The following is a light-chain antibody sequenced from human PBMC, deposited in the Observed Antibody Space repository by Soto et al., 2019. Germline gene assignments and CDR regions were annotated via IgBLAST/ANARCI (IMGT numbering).Light chain of an antibody. V-gene: IGLV2-14*01. J-gene: IGLJ1*01. CDR3: GSITRSSPSV. Sequence: QSVLSQPASVSGSPGQSITISCTGTSSDVGGFEYVSWYQHQPGKAPKLIIYDVTKRPSGVSNRFSGSKSGNTASLTISGIQAEDEGDYYCGSITRSSPSVFGNGTKVTV. CDR2: DVT. CDR1: SSDVGGFEY.